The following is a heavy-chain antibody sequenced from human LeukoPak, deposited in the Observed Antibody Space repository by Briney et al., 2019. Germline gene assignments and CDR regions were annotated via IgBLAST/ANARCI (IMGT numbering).Heavy chain of an antibody. Sequence: GGSLRLSCVASGFTFTKCAMSWIRRAPGKGLEWVAIITATGDTAYYADSVKGRFTISRDNSRNTVYMKMDSLRAEDTAIYYCAGDRNSDWYSPLDYWGQGSQVIVSP. CDR1: GFTFTKCA. J-gene: IGHJ4*02. CDR2: ITATGDTA. D-gene: IGHD6-19*01. V-gene: IGHV3-23*01. CDR3: AGDRNSDWYSPLDY.